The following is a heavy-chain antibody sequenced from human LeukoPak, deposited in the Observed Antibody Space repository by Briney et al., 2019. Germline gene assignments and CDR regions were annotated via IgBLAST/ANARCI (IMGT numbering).Heavy chain of an antibody. CDR1: GFTFSNYW. Sequence: GGPLRLSCVASGFTFSNYWMHWVRQPPGKGLVWVSRIYVDGRTTNYADSVKGRFTISRDNAKNTVYLEMNSLSVEDTATYYCIRDFRSADLWGQGTLVTVTS. CDR3: IRDFRSADL. J-gene: IGHJ5*02. CDR2: IYVDGRTT. V-gene: IGHV3-74*01.